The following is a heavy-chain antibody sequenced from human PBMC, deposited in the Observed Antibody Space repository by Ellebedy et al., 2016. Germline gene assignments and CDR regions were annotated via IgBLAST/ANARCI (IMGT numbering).Heavy chain of an antibody. V-gene: IGHV1-18*04. Sequence: ASVKVSXKASGYTFTTFSITWVRQVPGQGLEWMGFVNTFSGNTKFAQKFQGRVSMTTDSSTHTAYMDLRSLRSDDTAMYYCARDGFGILTGYYGLGMDVWGQGTTVTVSS. CDR3: ARDGFGILTGYYGLGMDV. J-gene: IGHJ6*02. CDR2: VNTFSGNT. D-gene: IGHD3-9*01. CDR1: GYTFTTFS.